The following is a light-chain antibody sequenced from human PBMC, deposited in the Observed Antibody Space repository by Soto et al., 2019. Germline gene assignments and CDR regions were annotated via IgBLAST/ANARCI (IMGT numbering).Light chain of an antibody. V-gene: IGLV1-44*01. CDR2: TDN. Sequence: QSVLAQPPSVSGTPGQRVTISCSGSSSNIGKNTVSWYQQLPGAAPKPLISTDNQRPPGVPDRFSGSKSGTSASLAISGLQSEDEADYYCAAWDNSLNGHVFGTGTKLTVL. CDR1: SSNIGKNT. CDR3: AAWDNSLNGHV. J-gene: IGLJ1*01.